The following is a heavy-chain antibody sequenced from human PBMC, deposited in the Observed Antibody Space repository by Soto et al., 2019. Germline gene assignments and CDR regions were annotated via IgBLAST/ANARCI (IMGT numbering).Heavy chain of an antibody. CDR3: ARGYYYFWSGSPYYFDY. CDR1: GFTFSSYS. Sequence: EVQLVESGGSLVKPGGSLRLSCAASGFTFSSYSMNWVRQAPGKGLEWVSSISSSSSYIYYADSVKGRFTISRDNAKNSLYLQMNSLRAEDTAVYYCARGYYYFWSGSPYYFDYWGQGTLVTVSS. CDR2: ISSSSSYI. V-gene: IGHV3-21*01. J-gene: IGHJ4*02. D-gene: IGHD3-3*01.